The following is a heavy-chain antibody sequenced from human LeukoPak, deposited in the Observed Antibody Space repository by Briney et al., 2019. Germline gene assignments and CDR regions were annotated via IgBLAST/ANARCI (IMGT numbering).Heavy chain of an antibody. D-gene: IGHD2-2*01. J-gene: IGHJ4*02. Sequence: PSETLSLTCTVSGGSISSSSYYWGWIRQPPGKGLEWIGSIYYSGSTYYNPSLKSRVTISVDTSKNQFSLKLSSVTAADTAVYYCARDAPGYCSSTSCSIERDFDYWGQGTLVTVSS. CDR3: ARDAPGYCSSTSCSIERDFDY. CDR2: IYYSGST. V-gene: IGHV4-39*02. CDR1: GGSISSSSYY.